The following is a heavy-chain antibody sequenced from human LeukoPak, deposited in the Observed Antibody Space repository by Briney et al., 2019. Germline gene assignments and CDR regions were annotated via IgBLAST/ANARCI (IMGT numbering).Heavy chain of an antibody. Sequence: PGRSLRLSCAASGFTFSSYGMHWVRQAPGKGLEWVAVISYDGSNKYYADSVKGRFTISRDNSKNTLYLQMNSLRAEDTAVYYCAKMENDFWSGYTHYYYYGMDVWGQGTTVTVSS. V-gene: IGHV3-30*18. J-gene: IGHJ6*02. CDR2: ISYDGSNK. CDR1: GFTFSSYG. CDR3: AKMENDFWSGYTHYYYYGMDV. D-gene: IGHD3-3*01.